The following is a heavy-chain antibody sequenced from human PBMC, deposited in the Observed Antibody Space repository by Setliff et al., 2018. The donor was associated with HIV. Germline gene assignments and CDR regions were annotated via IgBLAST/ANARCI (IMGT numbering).Heavy chain of an antibody. Sequence: SETLSLTCSVSGGSFSSNNYYCGWIRQPPGKGLEWIGSIYYGGNTYYNPSLKSRVTISVDTSKNHFSLKLTSVTAADTAVYLCARQGGNYFVDNWGQGTLVTVSS. J-gene: IGHJ4*02. CDR3: ARQGGNYFVDN. V-gene: IGHV4-39*01. D-gene: IGHD1-7*01. CDR1: GGSFSSNNYY. CDR2: IYYGGNT.